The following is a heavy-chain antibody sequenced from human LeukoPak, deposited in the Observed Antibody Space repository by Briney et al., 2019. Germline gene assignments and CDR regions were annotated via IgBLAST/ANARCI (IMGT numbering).Heavy chain of an antibody. CDR3: ARDWLDSSGYFAFDI. Sequence: GGSLRLSCAASGFTFSSYEMNWVRQAPGKGLEWVSYISSSGSTIYYADSVKGRFTISRDNAKNSLYLQMNSLRAEDTAVYYCARDWLDSSGYFAFDIWGQGTMVTVSS. CDR1: GFTFSSYE. J-gene: IGHJ3*02. V-gene: IGHV3-48*03. CDR2: ISSSGSTI. D-gene: IGHD3-22*01.